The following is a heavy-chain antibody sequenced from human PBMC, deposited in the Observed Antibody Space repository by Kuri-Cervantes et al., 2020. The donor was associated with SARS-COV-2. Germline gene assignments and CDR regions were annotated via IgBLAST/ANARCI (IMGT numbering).Heavy chain of an antibody. Sequence: SETLSLTCTVSGGSISSGGYYWSWIRQPPGKGLEWIGYIYHSGSTYYNPSLKSRVTISVDTSKNQFSLKLSSVTAAGTAVYYCARQYLAVAPNAFDIWGQGTMVTVSS. V-gene: IGHV4-30-2*01. CDR3: ARQYLAVAPNAFDI. D-gene: IGHD6-19*01. CDR2: IYHSGST. CDR1: GGSISSGGYY. J-gene: IGHJ3*02.